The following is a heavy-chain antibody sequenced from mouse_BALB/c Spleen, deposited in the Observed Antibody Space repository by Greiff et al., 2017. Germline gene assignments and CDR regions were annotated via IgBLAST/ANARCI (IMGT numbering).Heavy chain of an antibody. CDR2: INPYNDGT. Sequence: VQLQQSGPELVKPGASVKMSCKASGYTFTSYVMHWVKQKPGQGLEWIGYINPYNDGTKYNEKFKGKATLTSDKSSSTAYMELSSLTSEDSAVYYCARNADYYGSSYGYWCFDVWGAGTPVTVSS. J-gene: IGHJ1*01. D-gene: IGHD1-1*01. CDR1: GYTFTSYV. V-gene: IGHV1-14*01. CDR3: ARNADYYGSSYGYWCFDV.